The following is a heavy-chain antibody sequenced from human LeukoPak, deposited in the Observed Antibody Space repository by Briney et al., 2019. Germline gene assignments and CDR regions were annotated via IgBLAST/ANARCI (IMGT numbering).Heavy chain of an antibody. D-gene: IGHD3-22*01. Sequence: GASVKVSCKASGGTFSSYAISWVRQAPGQGLEWMGGIIPIFGTANYAQKFQGRVTITTDESTSTAYMELSSLRSEDTAVYYCARTYYYDSSGYSRRSPRPYYFDYWAREPWSPSPQ. CDR2: IIPIFGTA. V-gene: IGHV1-69*05. CDR3: ARTYYYDSSGYSRRSPRPYYFDY. CDR1: GGTFSSYA. J-gene: IGHJ4*02.